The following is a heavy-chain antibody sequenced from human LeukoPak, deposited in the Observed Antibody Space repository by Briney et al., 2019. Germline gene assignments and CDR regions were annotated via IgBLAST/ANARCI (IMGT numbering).Heavy chain of an antibody. CDR1: GVTPSPYG. J-gene: IGHJ5*02. Sequence: GGSLRLSCAASGVTPSPYGMHWVRQAPGKGLEWVAVISYEGGTQHYADSVKGRFIISRDNPRNTLYLQMNILRTEDTAVYYCAKEGTPHVSTWYDLWGQGTQVIVSS. D-gene: IGHD3-10*01. CDR2: ISYEGGTQ. V-gene: IGHV3-30*18. CDR3: AKEGTPHVSTWYDL.